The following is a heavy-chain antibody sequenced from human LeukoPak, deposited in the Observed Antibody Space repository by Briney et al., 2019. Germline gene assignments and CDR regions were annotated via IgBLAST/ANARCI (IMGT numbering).Heavy chain of an antibody. J-gene: IGHJ4*02. CDR2: ISSSGSTI. CDR3: ARDSGCYDY. Sequence: GGSLSFSCAAFGFTFGDYYLGWIRRAQGRGLEWFSYISSSGSTIYYADSVKGRFTISRNNAKNSLYLQMNSLRAEDTAVYYCARDSGCYDYWGQGTLVTAPS. D-gene: IGHD5-12*01. CDR1: GFTFGDYY. V-gene: IGHV3-11*01.